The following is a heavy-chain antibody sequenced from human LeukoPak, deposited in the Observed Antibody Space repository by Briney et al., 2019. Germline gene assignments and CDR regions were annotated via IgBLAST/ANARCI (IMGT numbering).Heavy chain of an antibody. CDR1: GYTFTSYD. CDR2: MNPNSGNT. V-gene: IGHV1-8*01. J-gene: IGHJ4*02. Sequence: GASVEVSCKASGYTFTSYDITWVRQATGQGLEWMGWMNPNSGNTGYAQKFQGRVTMTRNTSISTAYMELSSLRSEDTAVYYCARGPRGYSYQDYWGQGTLVTVSS. CDR3: ARGPRGYSYQDY. D-gene: IGHD5-18*01.